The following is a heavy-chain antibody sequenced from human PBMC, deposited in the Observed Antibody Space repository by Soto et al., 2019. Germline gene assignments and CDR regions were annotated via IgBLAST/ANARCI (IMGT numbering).Heavy chain of an antibody. CDR3: GRGSALGGTTLDD. CDR2: ISSNGGST. CDR1: GFTFSSYA. Sequence: EVQLVESGGGLVQPGGSLRLSCAASGFTFSSYAMHWVRQAPGKGLEYVSGISSNGGSTYYANSVKGRFTISRDNSKNTLYLQLGRLRAEDWAVYYCGRGSALGGTTLDDWGHGTLVSVSS. J-gene: IGHJ4*01. V-gene: IGHV3-64*01. D-gene: IGHD1-26*01.